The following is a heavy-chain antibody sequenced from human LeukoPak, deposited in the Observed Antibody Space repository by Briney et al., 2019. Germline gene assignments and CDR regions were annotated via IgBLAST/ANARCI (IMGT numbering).Heavy chain of an antibody. Sequence: GASVKVSCKASGGTFSSYAISWVRQAPGQGLEWMGGIIPIFGTANYAQRFQGRVTITADESTSTAYMELSSLRSEDTAVYYCARGPELERFDYWGQGTLVTVSS. J-gene: IGHJ4*02. CDR2: IIPIFGTA. D-gene: IGHD1-1*01. CDR3: ARGPELERFDY. V-gene: IGHV1-69*13. CDR1: GGTFSSYA.